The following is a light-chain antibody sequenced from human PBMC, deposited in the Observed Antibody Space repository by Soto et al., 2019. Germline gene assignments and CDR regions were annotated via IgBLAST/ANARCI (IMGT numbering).Light chain of an antibody. CDR2: AVS. CDR3: SSYTTSSLL. V-gene: IGLV2-14*01. CDR1: RSDVGAYNA. J-gene: IGLJ2*01. Sequence: QSVLTQPASVSGSPGQSITISCSGTRSDVGAYNAVSWYQQHPGKVPKLIIYAVSVRPSGVSNRFSGSKSGITASLTISGLQAEDEAEYYCSSYTTSSLLFGGRTQLTVL.